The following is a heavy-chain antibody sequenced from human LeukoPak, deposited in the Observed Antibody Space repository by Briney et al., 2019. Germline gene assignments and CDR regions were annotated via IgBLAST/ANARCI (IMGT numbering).Heavy chain of an antibody. V-gene: IGHV3-30-3*02. CDR1: GFTFSSYA. CDR3: AKIFGSGYSDP. Sequence: GGSLRLSCAASGFTFSSYAMHWVRQAPGKGLEWVAVISYDGSNKYYADSVKGRFTISRDNSKNTLYLQMNSLRAEDTAVYYCAKIFGSGYSDPWGQGTLVTVSS. J-gene: IGHJ5*02. CDR2: ISYDGSNK. D-gene: IGHD3-22*01.